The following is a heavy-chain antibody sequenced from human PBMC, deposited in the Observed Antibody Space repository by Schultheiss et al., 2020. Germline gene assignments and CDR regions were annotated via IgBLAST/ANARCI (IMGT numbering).Heavy chain of an antibody. D-gene: IGHD5-24*01. J-gene: IGHJ4*02. CDR1: GFTFSSYA. CDR2: ISYDGSNK. V-gene: IGHV3-30*04. CDR3: ARSHLYNSSPRKTKFDY. Sequence: GESLKISCAASGFTFSSYAMSWVRQAPGKGLEWVAVISYDGSNKYYADSVKGRFTISRDNAKNSLYLQMNSLRAEDTAVYYCARSHLYNSSPRKTKFDYWGQGTLVTVSS.